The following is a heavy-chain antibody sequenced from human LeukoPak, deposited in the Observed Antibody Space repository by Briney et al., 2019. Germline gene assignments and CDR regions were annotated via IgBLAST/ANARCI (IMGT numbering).Heavy chain of an antibody. CDR3: AKLGPSAWYEAFDI. CDR2: IYYSGNT. Sequence: SETLSLTCTVSGGSINNYYWSWIRQPPGKGLEWIGYIYYSGNTNSNPSLKSRVTISVDTSKNQFSLRLTSVTAADTAVYYCAKLGPSAWYEAFDIWGQGTMVTVSS. CDR1: GGSINNYY. J-gene: IGHJ3*02. D-gene: IGHD6-19*01. V-gene: IGHV4-59*01.